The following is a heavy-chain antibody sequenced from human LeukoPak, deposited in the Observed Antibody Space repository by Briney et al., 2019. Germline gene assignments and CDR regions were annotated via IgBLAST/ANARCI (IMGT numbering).Heavy chain of an antibody. CDR1: GYTLTSYY. V-gene: IGHV1-46*01. Sequence: GASVKVSCKASGYTLTSYYMHWVRQTPGQGLEWMGIINPSGGSTSYTQKFQGRVTMTRDTSTSTVYMELTSLRSEDTAVYYCARLPHDSSGHVVGGSGLDYWGQGTLVTVSS. CDR3: ARLPHDSSGHVVGGSGLDY. CDR2: INPSGGST. D-gene: IGHD6-19*01. J-gene: IGHJ4*02.